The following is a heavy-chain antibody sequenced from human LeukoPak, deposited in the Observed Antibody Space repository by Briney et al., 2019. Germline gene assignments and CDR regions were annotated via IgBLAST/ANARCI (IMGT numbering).Heavy chain of an antibody. V-gene: IGHV4-39*07. CDR2: ISYTGST. D-gene: IGHD3-3*01. J-gene: IGHJ6*03. CDR3: ARDGARGVDFWSGYWAPLTYYYYMDV. Sequence: PSETLSLTCTVSGGSISSDSYYWGWIRQPPGKGLEWIGSISYTGSTYYNPSLKSRVTISVDTSKNQFSLKLSSVTAADTAVYYCARDGARGVDFWSGYWAPLTYYYYMDVWGKGTTVTVSS. CDR1: GGSISSDSYY.